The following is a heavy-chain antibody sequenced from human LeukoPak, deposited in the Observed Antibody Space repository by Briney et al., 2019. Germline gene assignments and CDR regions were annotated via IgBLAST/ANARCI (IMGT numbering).Heavy chain of an antibody. CDR3: ARNGDYCIDV. CDR1: GGSISSYY. Sequence: SETLSLTCTVSGGSISSYYWSWIRQPAGKGLEWIGRIYISGSTNYNPSLKARVTISVDKPKNQFSLKLSSVTAADTAVYYCARNGDYCIDVWGKGTTVTVS. V-gene: IGHV4-4*07. J-gene: IGHJ6*03. CDR2: IYISGST. D-gene: IGHD2-8*01.